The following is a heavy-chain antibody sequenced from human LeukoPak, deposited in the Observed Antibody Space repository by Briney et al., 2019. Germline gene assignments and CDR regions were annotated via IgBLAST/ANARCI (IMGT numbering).Heavy chain of an antibody. J-gene: IGHJ4*02. CDR3: ARKRGYSYGYQVGFRDYFDY. V-gene: IGHV4-39*07. CDR2: IYYSGST. Sequence: SETLSLTCTVSGGSISSSSYYWGWIRQPPGKGLEWIGSIYYSGSTYYNPSLKSRVTISVDTSKNQFSLKLSSVTAADTAVYYCARKRGYSYGYQVGFRDYFDYWGQGTLVTVSS. CDR1: GGSISSSSYY. D-gene: IGHD5-18*01.